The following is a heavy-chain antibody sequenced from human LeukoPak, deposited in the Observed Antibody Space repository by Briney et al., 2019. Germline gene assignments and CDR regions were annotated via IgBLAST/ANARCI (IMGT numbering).Heavy chain of an antibody. CDR1: GFTFSSYA. D-gene: IGHD6-19*01. Sequence: GGSLRLSCAASGFTFSSYAMSWVRQAPGKGLEWVSGISGSGGSTYYADSVKGRFTISRDNSKNTLYLQMNSLRAEDTAVYYCAKDLIAVAGWNWSDPWGQGTLVTVSS. CDR3: AKDLIAVAGWNWSDP. J-gene: IGHJ5*02. CDR2: ISGSGGST. V-gene: IGHV3-23*01.